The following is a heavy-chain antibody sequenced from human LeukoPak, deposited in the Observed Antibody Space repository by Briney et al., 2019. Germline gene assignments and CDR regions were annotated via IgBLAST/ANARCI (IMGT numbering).Heavy chain of an antibody. CDR2: IYYDGSNI. CDR3: ARDWKTNSFDY. Sequence: PGRALTPSCAASEFTFTTYGMHWVRQAPGKGLEWVAFIYYDGSNIYYADYVKGRFTISRDISKNTLYLQMDGLRAEDTAIYYCARDWKTNSFDYWGQGTLVTVSS. D-gene: IGHD1-1*01. V-gene: IGHV3-33*01. J-gene: IGHJ4*02. CDR1: EFTFTTYG.